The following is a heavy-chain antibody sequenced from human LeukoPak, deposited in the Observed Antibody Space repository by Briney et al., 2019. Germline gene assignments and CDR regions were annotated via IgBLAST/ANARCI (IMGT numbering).Heavy chain of an antibody. CDR1: GDSFSYFY. J-gene: IGHJ4*02. V-gene: IGHV4-59*12. Sequence: SETLSLTCTVSGDSFSYFYWSWIRQPPGKGGEWRGYIYNSGSTNYNPSLKSRVTISLDTSKNQFSLKLSSVTAADTAVYYCARGVVAAAGRTFDFWGQGTLVTVSS. CDR3: ARGVVAAAGRTFDF. CDR2: IYNSGST. D-gene: IGHD6-13*01.